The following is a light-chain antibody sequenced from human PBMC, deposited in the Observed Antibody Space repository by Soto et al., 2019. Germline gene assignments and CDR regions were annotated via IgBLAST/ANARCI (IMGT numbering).Light chain of an antibody. CDR1: QSVYTTF. J-gene: IGKJ1*01. CDR3: RQYCSSQCT. Sequence: EIVLTQSPCTLSLSPGERASLSCRASQSVYTTFLAWYQQKPGQAPRLLIYATSTSATGIPDRFSGSGSGTALTLITSRRQPADFSVYYCRQYCSSQCTFGQGTKVEIK. V-gene: IGKV3-20*01. CDR2: ATS.